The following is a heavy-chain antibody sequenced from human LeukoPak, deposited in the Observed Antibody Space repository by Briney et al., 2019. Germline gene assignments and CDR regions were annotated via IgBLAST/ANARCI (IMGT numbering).Heavy chain of an antibody. J-gene: IGHJ4*02. CDR3: ASRRESFDY. CDR1: GFTLSTYS. V-gene: IGHV3-48*02. CDR2: ISSGSSTI. Sequence: GGSLRLSCAASGFTLSTYSMNWVRQAPGKGLEWVSYISSGSSTIYYADSMKGRFTISRDNAKNSLYLQMNSLRDEDTAVYYCASRRESFDYWGQGTLVTVSS.